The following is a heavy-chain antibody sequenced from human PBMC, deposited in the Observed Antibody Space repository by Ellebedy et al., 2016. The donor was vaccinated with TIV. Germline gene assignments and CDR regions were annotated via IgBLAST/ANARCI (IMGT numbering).Heavy chain of an antibody. CDR2: ISGSGGST. Sequence: GESLKISCAASGFTFSSYAMSWVRQAPGKGLEWVSAISGSGGSTYYADSVKGRFTISRDNSKNTLYLQMNSLRAEDTAVYYCARGGYGGNSNPDDYWGQGTLVTVSS. J-gene: IGHJ4*02. V-gene: IGHV3-23*01. CDR3: ARGGYGGNSNPDDY. CDR1: GFTFSSYA. D-gene: IGHD4-23*01.